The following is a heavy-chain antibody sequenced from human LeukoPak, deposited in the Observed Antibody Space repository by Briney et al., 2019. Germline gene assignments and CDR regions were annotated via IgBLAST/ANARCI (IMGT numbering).Heavy chain of an antibody. CDR1: GFPFSSHA. CDR2: ISNGKT. CDR3: VREAGYCAPVCVKTNWFDP. V-gene: IGHV3-23*01. Sequence: GGSLRLSCAASGFPFSSHAMSWVRQPPGKGLEWVAAISNGKTYYADSVRGRFAISRDDSTNTAYLHMDSLRDEDTALYHCVREAGYCAPVCVKTNWFDPWGQGTLVTVSS. D-gene: IGHD2-15*01. J-gene: IGHJ5*02.